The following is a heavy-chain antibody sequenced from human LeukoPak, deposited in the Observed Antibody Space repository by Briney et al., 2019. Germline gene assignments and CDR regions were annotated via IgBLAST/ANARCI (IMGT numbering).Heavy chain of an antibody. J-gene: IGHJ4*02. D-gene: IGHD4-11*01. Sequence: SETLSLTCTVSGGSISSAEWSWIRQPPGKGLEWIGYIYYSGRTYYNPSLKSRITISVDTSRNQFSLKLSSVTAADTAVYYCARGFYSPNYWGQGTLVSVSS. V-gene: IGHV4-59*01. CDR1: GGSISSAE. CDR3: ARGFYSPNY. CDR2: IYYSGRT.